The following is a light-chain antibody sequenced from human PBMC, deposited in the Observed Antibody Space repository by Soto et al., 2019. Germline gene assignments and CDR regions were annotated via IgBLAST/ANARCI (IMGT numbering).Light chain of an antibody. V-gene: IGKV1-5*01. J-gene: IGKJ4*01. Sequence: DIQMTQSPSTLSASVGDRVTITCRASQSISSWLAWYQQKPGKAPKLLIYDASSLESGVPSRFSGSGSGTEFTITIRSMQTDDFATYYCQQYNSYSPLTFGGGTKVDIK. CDR2: DAS. CDR3: QQYNSYSPLT. CDR1: QSISSW.